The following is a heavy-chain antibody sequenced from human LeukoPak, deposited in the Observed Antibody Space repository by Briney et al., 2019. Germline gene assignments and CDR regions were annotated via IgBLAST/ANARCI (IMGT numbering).Heavy chain of an antibody. Sequence: GASVKVSCKASGYTFTSYGISWVRQAPGQGLEWMGWISAYNGNTNYAQRLQGRVTMTTDTSTSTAYMELRSLRSDDTAVYYCARTPGRFLEWLSPFDYWGQGTLVTVSS. CDR3: ARTPGRFLEWLSPFDY. V-gene: IGHV1-18*01. CDR1: GYTFTSYG. CDR2: ISAYNGNT. J-gene: IGHJ4*02. D-gene: IGHD3-3*01.